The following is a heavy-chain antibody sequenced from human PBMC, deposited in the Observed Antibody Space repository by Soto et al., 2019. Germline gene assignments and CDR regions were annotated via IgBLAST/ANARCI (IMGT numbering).Heavy chain of an antibody. CDR3: ARGVPGIALAGFEAFDI. V-gene: IGHV3-7*01. CDR1: GFTFSSYW. D-gene: IGHD6-19*01. CDR2: IKQDGSEK. J-gene: IGHJ3*02. Sequence: EVQLVESGGGLVQPGGSLRLSCAASGFTFSSYWMSWVRQAPGKGLEWVANIKQDGSEKYYVDSVKGRFTISRDNAKNSLYLQMTSLRADDTAVYYCARGVPGIALAGFEAFDIWGQGTMVTVSS.